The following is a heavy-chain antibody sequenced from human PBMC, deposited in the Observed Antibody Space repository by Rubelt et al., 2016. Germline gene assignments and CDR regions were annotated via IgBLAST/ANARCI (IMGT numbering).Heavy chain of an antibody. CDR1: GGSLSGNS. CDR2: IPQSGST. D-gene: IGHD1-26*01. V-gene: IGHV4-34*02. Sequence: QVQLKQGGARLLKPSETLSLTCGVYGGSLSGNSWIWIRQSPGKGLEWVGEIPQSGSTRYNPSLESRVTISVDTSKNQFSRELSSVTACDTAVYYWSRVRFGSANEGAFYIWGQGTMVTVSS. CDR3: SRVRFGSANEGAFYI. J-gene: IGHJ3*02.